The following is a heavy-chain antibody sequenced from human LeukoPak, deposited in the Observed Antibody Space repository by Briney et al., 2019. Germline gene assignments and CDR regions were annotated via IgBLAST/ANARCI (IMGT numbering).Heavy chain of an antibody. J-gene: IGHJ2*01. Sequence: SETLSLTCTVSGGSISSYYWSWIRQPPGKGLEWIGYIYYSGSTNYNPSLKSRVTISVDTSKNQFSLKLSSVTAADTAVYYCARYTVAAAHINLRRTNWYFDLWGRGTLVTVSS. CDR1: GGSISSYY. V-gene: IGHV4-59*08. CDR2: IYYSGST. D-gene: IGHD6-13*01. CDR3: ARYTVAAAHINLRRTNWYFDL.